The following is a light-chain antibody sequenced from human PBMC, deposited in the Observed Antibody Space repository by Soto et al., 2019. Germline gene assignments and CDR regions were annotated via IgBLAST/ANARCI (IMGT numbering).Light chain of an antibody. CDR2: GAS. J-gene: IGKJ3*01. V-gene: IGKV1-33*01. CDR3: QHYHNLPPFT. Sequence: DIQMTQSPSSLSASVGGRVSITCQASQDIRTSLSWFQQKPGRAPKLLIYGASNLETGVPSRFRGSGSGTDFTFTISSLQPEDIVTYYCQHYHNLPPFTFGPGTKVDIQ. CDR1: QDIRTS.